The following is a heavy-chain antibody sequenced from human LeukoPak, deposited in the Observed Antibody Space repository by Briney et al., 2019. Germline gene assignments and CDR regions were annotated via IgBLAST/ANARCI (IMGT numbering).Heavy chain of an antibody. CDR2: SGGT. V-gene: IGHV4-4*08. D-gene: IGHD2-15*01. CDR3: AVCFGGQGGRGN. J-gene: IGHJ4*02. CDR1: GGSISSHH. Sequence: SETLSLTCTVSGGSISSHHWSWIRQPPGKGLEWIGYSGGTNYNPSLSSRVTISEHTSKNQFPLKLTSVTAAGTDLYFGAVCFGGQGGRGNWGQGTQVTVSS.